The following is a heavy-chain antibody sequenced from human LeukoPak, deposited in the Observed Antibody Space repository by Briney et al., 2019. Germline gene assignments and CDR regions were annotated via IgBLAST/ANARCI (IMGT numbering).Heavy chain of an antibody. CDR3: ARASMGGRDYHLDS. CDR2: IKQDGTDK. J-gene: IGHJ5*01. V-gene: IGHV3-7*01. Sequence: GGSLRLSCAASGFTFSSYWMTWVRQAPGKGLEWVANIKQDGTDKYYVDSVKGRFTISRDNAKNLLFLQLGSLRADDTAVYYCARASMGGRDYHLDSWGQGTLVTVSS. CDR1: GFTFSSYW. D-gene: IGHD4/OR15-4a*01.